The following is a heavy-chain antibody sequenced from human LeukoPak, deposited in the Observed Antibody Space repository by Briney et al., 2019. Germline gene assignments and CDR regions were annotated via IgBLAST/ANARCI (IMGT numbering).Heavy chain of an antibody. J-gene: IGHJ3*02. D-gene: IGHD3-10*01. Sequence: ASLKVSCTASGYTFTGFYMPGVRQDPRRGLEWLGWSNANSGGTNYGQKFQGRVSMIRDTSISTAYMELSRLRSDDTAVYYCARVVTMVRGELAFDIWGQGTMVTVSS. CDR3: ARVVTMVRGELAFDI. CDR1: GYTFTGFY. V-gene: IGHV1-2*02. CDR2: SNANSGGT.